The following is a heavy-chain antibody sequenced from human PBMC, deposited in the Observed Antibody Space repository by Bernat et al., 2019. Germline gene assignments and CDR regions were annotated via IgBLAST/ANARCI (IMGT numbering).Heavy chain of an antibody. CDR1: GDSISSSYW. CDR2: IQHSGST. Sequence: QVQLQESGPGLVKPSGTLSLTCAVSGDSISSSYWWSWVRQPPGKGLEWIGEIQHSGSTNYNPSLKSRVTISVDKSNNHFSLKLSSVTGADAAVYYWASKEGGQPWWPSFDSWGQGALVTVSS. V-gene: IGHV4-4*02. CDR3: ASKEGGQPWWPSFDS. D-gene: IGHD2-15*01. J-gene: IGHJ4*02.